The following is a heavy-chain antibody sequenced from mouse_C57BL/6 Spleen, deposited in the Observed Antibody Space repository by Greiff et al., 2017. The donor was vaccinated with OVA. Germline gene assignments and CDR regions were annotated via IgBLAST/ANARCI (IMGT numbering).Heavy chain of an antibody. CDR1: GYTFTSYW. CDR3: AREGAGSGAMDY. D-gene: IGHD1-1*01. J-gene: IGHJ4*01. CDR2: IHPNSGST. Sequence: QVQLQQPGAELVKPGASVKLSCKASGYTFTSYWMHWVKQRPGQGLEWIGMIHPNSGSTNYNEKFKSKATLTVDKSSSTAYMQLSSLTSEDSAVYDCAREGAGSGAMDYWGQGTSVTVSS. V-gene: IGHV1-64*01.